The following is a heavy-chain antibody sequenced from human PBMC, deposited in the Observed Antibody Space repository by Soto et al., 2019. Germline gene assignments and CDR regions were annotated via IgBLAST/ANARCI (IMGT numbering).Heavy chain of an antibody. J-gene: IGHJ3*02. Sequence: SQTLSLTCAISGDSVSSNSAAWNWIRQSPSRGLEWLGRTYYRSKWYNDYAVSVKSRITINPDTSKNQFSLQLNSVTPEDTAVYYCARALSSCGGDCYSDAFDIWGQGTMVTVSS. D-gene: IGHD2-21*02. CDR2: TYYRSKWYN. V-gene: IGHV6-1*01. CDR3: ARALSSCGGDCYSDAFDI. CDR1: GDSVSSNSAA.